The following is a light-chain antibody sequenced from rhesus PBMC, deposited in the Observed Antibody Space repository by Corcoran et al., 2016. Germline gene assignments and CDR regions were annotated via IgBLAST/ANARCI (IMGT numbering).Light chain of an antibody. CDR1: QDISTC. CDR2: TAS. Sequence: DIQMTQSPSSLSASVGDRITITCRASQDISTCLSWYQQRPGKPPKRLIYTASILQSGVPARFSGCGSGTALTLTINRLQPEDSTTFYCLQSYSTPFAFGPGTKLDI. J-gene: IGKJ3*01. V-gene: IGKV1-36*02. CDR3: LQSYSTPFA.